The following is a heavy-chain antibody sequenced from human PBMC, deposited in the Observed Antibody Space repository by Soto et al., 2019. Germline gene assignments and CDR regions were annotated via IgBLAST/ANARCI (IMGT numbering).Heavy chain of an antibody. CDR3: ARALEIYSNRFDP. V-gene: IGHV4-59*01. CDR1: GGSISSYY. Sequence: SETLSLTCTVSGGSISSYYWSWIRQPPGKGLEWIGYIYYSGSTNYNPSLKSRVTISVDTSKNQFSLKLSSVTAADTAVYYCARALEIYSNRFDPWGQGTLVTGSS. D-gene: IGHD1-26*01. J-gene: IGHJ5*02. CDR2: IYYSGST.